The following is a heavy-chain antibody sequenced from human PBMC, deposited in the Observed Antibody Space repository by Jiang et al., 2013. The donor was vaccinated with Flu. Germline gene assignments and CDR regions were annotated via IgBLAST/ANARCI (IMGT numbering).Heavy chain of an antibody. D-gene: IGHD7-27*01. Sequence: SNYDMHWVRQAPGNGLEWVAYIRYDGGNEYYSDSVKGRFTISRDNSKNTLYLQMNSLRTEDTAVYYCAKDWSLGNWGQGTLVTVSP. J-gene: IGHJ4*02. CDR1: SNYD. V-gene: IGHV3-30*02. CDR3: AKDWSLGN. CDR2: IRYDGGNE.